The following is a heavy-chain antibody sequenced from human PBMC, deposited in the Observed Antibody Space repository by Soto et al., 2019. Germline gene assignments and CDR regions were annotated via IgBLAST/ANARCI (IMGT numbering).Heavy chain of an antibody. V-gene: IGHV3-7*05. CDR1: GFTFSSYW. Sequence: GGALRLSCAAPGFTFSSYWMSLVRPAPGKGLEWVANIKQDGSEKYYVDSVKGRFTISRDNAKNSLYLQMNSLRAEDTAVYYCARDGSVTTAYSSDYWGQGTLVTVSS. CDR3: ARDGSVTTAYSSDY. CDR2: IKQDGSEK. J-gene: IGHJ4*02. D-gene: IGHD4-17*01.